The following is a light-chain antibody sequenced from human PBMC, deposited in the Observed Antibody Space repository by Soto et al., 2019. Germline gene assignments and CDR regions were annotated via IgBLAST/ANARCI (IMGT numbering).Light chain of an antibody. CDR2: RTS. J-gene: IGKJ4*01. V-gene: IGKV3-15*01. CDR1: QGIGVT. Sequence: EIVMTQSPATLSVSPGEGATLSCRASQGIGVTLAWYQQKPGQAPRLLMFRTSSRATGFPARFSGSGSGTEFNLTISSLQSEDFGVYYCQQYNNWPRATFGGGTKVDIK. CDR3: QQYNNWPRAT.